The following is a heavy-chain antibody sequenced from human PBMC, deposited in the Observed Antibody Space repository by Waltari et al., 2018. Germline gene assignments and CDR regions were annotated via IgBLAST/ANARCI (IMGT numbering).Heavy chain of an antibody. J-gene: IGHJ4*02. CDR1: VCSISTYY. CDR3: AREYSSFDY. V-gene: IGHV4-59*01. CDR2: IHYSGST. Sequence: QVQLQESGPGLVKPSETLSLTCTASVCSISTYYWSWIRQPPGKGLEWIGYIHYSGSTSYNPSLKSRVTISVDTSKNQLSLKVSSVTAADTAVYYCAREYSSFDYWGQGTLVTVSS. D-gene: IGHD6-13*01.